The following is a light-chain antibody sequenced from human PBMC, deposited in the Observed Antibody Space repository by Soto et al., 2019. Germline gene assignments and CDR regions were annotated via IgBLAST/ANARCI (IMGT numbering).Light chain of an antibody. CDR3: QSYDSSLSGWV. J-gene: IGLJ3*02. CDR2: GNS. V-gene: IGLV1-40*01. CDR1: ISNIGAGYD. Sequence: QSVLTQPPSVSGAPGQRVTISCTESISNIGAGYDVHWYQQLPGTAPKLLIYGNSNRPSGVPDRFSGSKSGTSASLAITGLKAEDEADYYCQSYDSSLSGWVFGGGTKLTVL.